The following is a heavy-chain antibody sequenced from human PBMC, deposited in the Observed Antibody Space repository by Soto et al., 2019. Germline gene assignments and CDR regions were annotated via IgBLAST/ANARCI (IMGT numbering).Heavy chain of an antibody. V-gene: IGHV5-10-1*01. Sequence: PGESLKISCKGSGYSFTSYWISWVRQMPGKGLEWMGRIDPSDSYTNYSPSFQGHVTISADKSISTAYLQWSSLKASDTAIYYCARLQAAAGDNDLTIDYWGQGTLVTVSS. CDR3: ARLQAAAGDNDLTIDY. J-gene: IGHJ4*02. CDR2: IDPSDSYT. CDR1: GYSFTSYW. D-gene: IGHD6-13*01.